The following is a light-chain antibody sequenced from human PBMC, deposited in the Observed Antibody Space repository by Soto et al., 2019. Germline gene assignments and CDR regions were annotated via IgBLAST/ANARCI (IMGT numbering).Light chain of an antibody. CDR2: DAT. Sequence: DIHMTQSPSSLSASVGDRVTITCRASQGIRNDLAWYQQKPGKAPKRLIYDATSLQSGVPSRFSGSGSGTEFTLTISSLQPEDFETYYCLQHNNYPPITFGQGTRLEIK. CDR1: QGIRND. CDR3: LQHNNYPPIT. J-gene: IGKJ5*01. V-gene: IGKV1-17*01.